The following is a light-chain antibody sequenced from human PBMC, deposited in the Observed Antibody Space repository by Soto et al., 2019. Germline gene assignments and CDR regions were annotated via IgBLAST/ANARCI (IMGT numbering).Light chain of an antibody. V-gene: IGLV2-8*01. CDR3: SSYAGSNKSV. Sequence: QSVLTQPPSASGSLGQSVTISCTGTSSDVGAYSYVSWYQQHPGKAPKLMIYEVSKRPSGVPDRFSGSKSGNTASLTVSGLQAEDEADYYCSSYAGSNKSVFGTGTKVTVL. CDR1: SSDVGAYSY. CDR2: EVS. J-gene: IGLJ1*01.